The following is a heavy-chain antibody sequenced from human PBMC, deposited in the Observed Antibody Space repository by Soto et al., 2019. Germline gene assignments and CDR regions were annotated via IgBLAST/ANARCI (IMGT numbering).Heavy chain of an antibody. CDR3: ARETGRLRAEPYYYYGMDV. Sequence: QVQLVESGGGVVQPGRSLRLSCAASGFTFSSYAMHWVRQAPGKGLEWVAVISYDGSNKYYADSVKGRFTISRDNSKNXLLXQMNSLRAEDTAVYYCARETGRLRAEPYYYYGMDVWGQGTTVTVSS. J-gene: IGHJ6*02. CDR1: GFTFSSYA. CDR2: ISYDGSNK. D-gene: IGHD2-21*01. V-gene: IGHV3-30-3*01.